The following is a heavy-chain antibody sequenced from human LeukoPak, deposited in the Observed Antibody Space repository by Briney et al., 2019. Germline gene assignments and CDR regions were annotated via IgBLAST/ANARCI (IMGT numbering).Heavy chain of an antibody. CDR2: IYYSGSF. D-gene: IGHD6-19*01. CDR1: GGSISSSTYY. Sequence: SETLSLTCTVSGGSISSSTYYWGWIRQPPGKGLEWIGSIYYSGSFYYNPSLKSRVTMSVDTSKNQFSLKLSSVTAADTAVYYCARLDSTGWYVFDFWGQGTLVTVSS. CDR3: ARLDSTGWYVFDF. V-gene: IGHV4-39*01. J-gene: IGHJ4*02.